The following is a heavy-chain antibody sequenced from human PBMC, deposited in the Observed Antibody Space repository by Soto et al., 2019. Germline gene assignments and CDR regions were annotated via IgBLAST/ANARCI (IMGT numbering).Heavy chain of an antibody. CDR3: ARDGYCSSTSCYGGAFDI. V-gene: IGHV4-31*03. J-gene: IGHJ3*02. D-gene: IGHD2-2*03. CDR2: IYYSGST. Sequence: QVQLQESGPGLVKPSQTLSLTCTVSGGSISSGGYYWSWIRQHPGKGLEWIGYIYYSGSTYYNPSLKSRVTISVDTSKNQFSVKLSSVTAADTAVYYCARDGYCSSTSCYGGAFDIWGQGTMVTVSS. CDR1: GGSISSGGYY.